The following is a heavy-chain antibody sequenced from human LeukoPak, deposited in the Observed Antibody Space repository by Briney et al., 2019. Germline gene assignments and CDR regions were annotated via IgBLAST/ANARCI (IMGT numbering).Heavy chain of an antibody. CDR1: GFTFSSYA. CDR3: ARDPRHSSGWYRDY. J-gene: IGHJ4*02. CDR2: ISYDGSNK. D-gene: IGHD6-19*01. Sequence: GGSLRLSCAASGFTFSSYAMHWVRQAPGKGLEWVAVISYDGSNKYYADSVKGQFTISRDNSKNTLYLQMNSLRAEDTAVYYCARDPRHSSGWYRDYWGQGTLVTVSS. V-gene: IGHV3-30*04.